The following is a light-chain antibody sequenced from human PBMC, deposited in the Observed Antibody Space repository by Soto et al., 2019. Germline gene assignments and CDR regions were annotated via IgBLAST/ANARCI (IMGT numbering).Light chain of an antibody. CDR1: SSNIGANT. CDR2: GSD. Sequence: QSALTQPPSASGTPGQRVTFSCSGSSSNIGANTVNWYQQLPGTAPKLLIYGSDQRPSGVPDRFSGSKSGTSASLAISGLQSEDEADYYCAAWDDSLKGPVFGGGTKLTVL. J-gene: IGLJ2*01. V-gene: IGLV1-44*01. CDR3: AAWDDSLKGPV.